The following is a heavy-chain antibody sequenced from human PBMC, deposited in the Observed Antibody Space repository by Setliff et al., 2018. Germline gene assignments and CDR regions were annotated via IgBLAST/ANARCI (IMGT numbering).Heavy chain of an antibody. Sequence: NPSETLSLTCTVSGGSIINNNYYWGWIRQPPGKGLEWIGTIYYSGTTYYNPSLKSRVTISIDTSKNQFSLNLNSVTAADTAVYYCARARYCSGGRCYWTWLDSWAQGTLVTVSS. CDR3: ARARYCSGGRCYWTWLDS. D-gene: IGHD2-15*01. CDR1: GGSIINNNYY. CDR2: IYYSGTT. V-gene: IGHV4-39*01. J-gene: IGHJ5*01.